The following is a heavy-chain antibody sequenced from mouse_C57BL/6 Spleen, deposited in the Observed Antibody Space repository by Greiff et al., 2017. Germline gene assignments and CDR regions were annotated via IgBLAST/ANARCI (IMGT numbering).Heavy chain of an antibody. Sequence: EVHLVESGGGLVQPGGSLKLSCAASGFTFSDYYMYWVRQTPEKRLEWVAYISNGGGSTYYPDTVKGRFTISRDNAKNTLYLQMSRLKSEDTAMYYCARQRGNYEAWFAYWGQGTLVTVSA. V-gene: IGHV5-12*01. CDR3: ARQRGNYEAWFAY. D-gene: IGHD2-1*01. CDR1: GFTFSDYY. CDR2: ISNGGGST. J-gene: IGHJ3*01.